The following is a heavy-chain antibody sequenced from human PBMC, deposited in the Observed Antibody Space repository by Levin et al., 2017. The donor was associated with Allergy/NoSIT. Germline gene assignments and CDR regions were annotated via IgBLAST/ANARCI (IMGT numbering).Heavy chain of an antibody. CDR2: IYYSGST. Sequence: PSETLSLTCTVSGGSISSYYWSWIRQPPGKGLEWIGYIYYSGSTNYNPSLKSRVTISVDTSKNQFSLKLSSVTAADTAVYYCASSGPQGPIAALLWWGQGTLVTVSS. D-gene: IGHD6-6*01. CDR1: GGSISSYY. V-gene: IGHV4-59*01. J-gene: IGHJ4*02. CDR3: ASSGPQGPIAALLW.